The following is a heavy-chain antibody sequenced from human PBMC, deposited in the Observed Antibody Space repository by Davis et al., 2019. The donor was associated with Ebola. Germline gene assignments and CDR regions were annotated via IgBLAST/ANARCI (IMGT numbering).Heavy chain of an antibody. Sequence: GESLKISCAASGFTFSGSAMHWVRQASGKGLEWVGRIRSKANSYATAYAASVKGRFTISRDDSKNTAYLQMNSLKTEDTAVYYCTRRFGYDSSGYTTDYWGQGTLVTVSS. J-gene: IGHJ4*02. CDR2: IRSKANSYAT. CDR3: TRRFGYDSSGYTTDY. D-gene: IGHD3-22*01. CDR1: GFTFSGSA. V-gene: IGHV3-73*01.